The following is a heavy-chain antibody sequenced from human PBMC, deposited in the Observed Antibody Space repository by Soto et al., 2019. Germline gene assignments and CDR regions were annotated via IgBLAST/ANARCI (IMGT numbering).Heavy chain of an antibody. V-gene: IGHV3-73*02. CDR3: TRHREYSSSWYGYYYYGMDV. D-gene: IGHD6-13*01. CDR1: GFTFSGSA. Sequence: EVQLVESGGGLVQPGGSLKLSCAASGFTFSGSAMHWVRQASGKGLEWVGRIISKANSYATAYAASVKGRFTISRDDSKNTAYLQMNSLKTEDTAVYYCTRHREYSSSWYGYYYYGMDVWGQGTTVTVSS. CDR2: IISKANSYAT. J-gene: IGHJ6*02.